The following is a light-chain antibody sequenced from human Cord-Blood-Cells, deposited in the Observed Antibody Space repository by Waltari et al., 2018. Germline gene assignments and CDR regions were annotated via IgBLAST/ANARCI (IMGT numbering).Light chain of an antibody. CDR2: DAS. CDR1: NIGSKS. Sequence: SYVLTQPPSVSVAPGQTARITCGGNNIGSKSVHWYQQKPGQAPVLVVYDASDRPSGIPERFSGSNSGNTATLTISRVEAGDEADYYCQVWDSSSDLFVFGTGTKVTVL. V-gene: IGLV3-21*02. CDR3: QVWDSSSDLFV. J-gene: IGLJ1*01.